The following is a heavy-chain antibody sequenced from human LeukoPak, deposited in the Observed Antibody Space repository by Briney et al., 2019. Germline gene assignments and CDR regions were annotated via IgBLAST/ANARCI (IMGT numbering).Heavy chain of an antibody. CDR1: GFTFSSYW. CDR3: ARALYDSSGYYFDY. V-gene: IGHV3-7*01. J-gene: IGHJ4*02. CDR2: IKQDGSEK. Sequence: GGSLRLSCAASGFTFSSYWMSWVRQAPGKGLEWVANIKQDGSEKYYVDSVKGRFTISRDNSKNTLYLQMNSLRAEDTAVYYCARALYDSSGYYFDYWGQGTLVTVSS. D-gene: IGHD3-22*01.